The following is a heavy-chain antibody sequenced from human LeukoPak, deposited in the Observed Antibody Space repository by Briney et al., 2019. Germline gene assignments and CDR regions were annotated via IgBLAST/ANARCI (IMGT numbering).Heavy chain of an antibody. Sequence: ASVKVSCKASGYTFTSYDINWVRQATGQGLEWMGWMNPNSGNTGYAQKFRGRVTMTRNTSISTAYMELSSLRSEDTAVYYCARGGDSSSWYPLYYYYYMDVWGKGTTVTVSS. D-gene: IGHD6-13*01. CDR3: ARGGDSSSWYPLYYYYYMDV. CDR2: MNPNSGNT. J-gene: IGHJ6*03. V-gene: IGHV1-8*01. CDR1: GYTFTSYD.